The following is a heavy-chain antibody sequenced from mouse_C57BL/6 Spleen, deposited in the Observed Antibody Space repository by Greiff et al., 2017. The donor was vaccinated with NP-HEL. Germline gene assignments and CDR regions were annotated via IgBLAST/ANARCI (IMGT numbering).Heavy chain of an antibody. CDR1: GFSLTSYG. CDR3: ASHGSTPSYAMDY. Sequence: VQLQQSGPGLVQPSQRLSITCTVSGFSLTSYGVHWVRQSPGKGLEWLGVIWSGGSTDYNAAFISRLSISKDNSKSQVFFKMNSLQADDTAIYYCASHGSTPSYAMDYWGQGTSVTVSS. J-gene: IGHJ4*01. CDR2: IWSGGST. V-gene: IGHV2-2*01. D-gene: IGHD1-1*01.